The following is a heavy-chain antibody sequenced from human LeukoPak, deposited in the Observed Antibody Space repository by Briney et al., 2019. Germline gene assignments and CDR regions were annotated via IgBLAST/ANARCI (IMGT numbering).Heavy chain of an antibody. J-gene: IGHJ4*02. V-gene: IGHV3-30*02. CDR1: GFTFSSYG. D-gene: IGHD3-3*01. CDR3: ARANYYDFWSGYYENQDLYYFDY. Sequence: GGSLRLSCAASGFTFSSYGMHWVRQAPGKGLEWVAFIRYDGSNKYYADSVKGRFTISRDNSKNTLYLQMNSLRAEDTAVYYCARANYYDFWSGYYENQDLYYFDYWGQGTLVTVSS. CDR2: IRYDGSNK.